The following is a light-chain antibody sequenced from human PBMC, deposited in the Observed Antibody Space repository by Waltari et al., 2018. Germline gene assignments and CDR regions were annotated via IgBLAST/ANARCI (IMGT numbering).Light chain of an antibody. CDR2: DAA. Sequence: DIMLTQSPGTLSLSPGERATLSCRASQSISKYLAWYQQKPGQAPRLLIYDAASRATGIPDRFGGRGSGTDFSLTISRLEPEDSAVYYCQKYGTLPATFGQGTKVEIK. V-gene: IGKV3-20*01. CDR3: QKYGTLPAT. CDR1: QSISKY. J-gene: IGKJ1*01.